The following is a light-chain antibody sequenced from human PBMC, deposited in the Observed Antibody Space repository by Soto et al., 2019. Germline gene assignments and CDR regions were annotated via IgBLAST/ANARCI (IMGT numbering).Light chain of an antibody. J-gene: IGKJ4*01. Sequence: DIVLTQSPGTLSLSPGERATLSCRASQTVSSNYLAWYQQKAGQAPRLLMYGASSRPTGIPNRFSGSGSGSDFVLTISRLEPEDFAVYYCLQCDRSLTFGGGTKVEIK. CDR3: LQCDRSLT. CDR2: GAS. CDR1: QTVSSNY. V-gene: IGKV3-20*01.